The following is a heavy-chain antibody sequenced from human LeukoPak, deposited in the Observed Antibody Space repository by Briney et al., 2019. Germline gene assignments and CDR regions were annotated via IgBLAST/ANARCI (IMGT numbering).Heavy chain of an antibody. V-gene: IGHV4-59*01. Sequence: PSETLSLTCTVSGGSISSYYWSWIRQPPGKGLEWIGYIYYSGSTNYNPSLKSRVTISVDTSKNQFSLKLSSVTAADTAVYYCARDSSGWDAFDIWGQGTMVTVSS. CDR3: ARDSSGWDAFDI. CDR2: IYYSGST. D-gene: IGHD6-19*01. CDR1: GGSISSYY. J-gene: IGHJ3*02.